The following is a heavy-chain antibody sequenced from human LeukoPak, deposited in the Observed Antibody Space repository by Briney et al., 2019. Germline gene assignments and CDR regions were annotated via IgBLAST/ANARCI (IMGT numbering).Heavy chain of an antibody. V-gene: IGHV4-59*01. Sequence: SETLSLTCTVSGGSISSYYWSWIRQPPGKGLEWIGYIYYSGSTNYNPSLKSRVTISVDTSKNQFSLKLSSVTAADTAVYYCARSRRGYKWNDGVYYWGQGTLVTVSS. J-gene: IGHJ4*02. CDR3: ARSRRGYKWNDGVYY. D-gene: IGHD1-1*01. CDR2: IYYSGST. CDR1: GGSISSYY.